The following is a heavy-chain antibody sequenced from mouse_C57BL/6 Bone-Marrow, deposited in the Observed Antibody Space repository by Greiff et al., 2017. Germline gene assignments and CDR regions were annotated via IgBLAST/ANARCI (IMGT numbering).Heavy chain of an antibody. Sequence: VQLQQSGAELVRPGASVKLSCTASGFNIKDDYMHWVKQRPEQGLEWIGWIDPENGDTEYASKFQGKATITADTSSNTAYLQLSSLTSEDTAVYYCTTGNFDYWGQGTNLTVSS. CDR1: GFNIKDDY. CDR2: IDPENGDT. J-gene: IGHJ2*01. V-gene: IGHV14-4*01. CDR3: TTGNFDY.